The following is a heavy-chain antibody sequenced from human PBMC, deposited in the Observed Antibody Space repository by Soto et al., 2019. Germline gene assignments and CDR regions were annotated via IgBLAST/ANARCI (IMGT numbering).Heavy chain of an antibody. J-gene: IGHJ6*03. V-gene: IGHV3-33*01. CDR3: ARESGYCSGGSCYDYYYYYMDV. CDR2: IWYDGSNK. D-gene: IGHD2-15*01. Sequence: GGSLRISCAASGFTFSSYGMHWVRQAPGKGLEWVAVIWYDGSNKYYADSVKGRFTISRDNSKNTLYLQMNSLRAEDTAVYYCARESGYCSGGSCYDYYYYYMDVWGKGTTVTVSS. CDR1: GFTFSSYG.